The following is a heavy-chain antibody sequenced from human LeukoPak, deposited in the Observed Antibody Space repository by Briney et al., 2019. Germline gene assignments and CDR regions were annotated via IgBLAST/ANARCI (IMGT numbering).Heavy chain of an antibody. CDR3: ARHMRAVAGIYYYGMDV. J-gene: IGHJ6*02. D-gene: IGHD6-19*01. CDR2: INHSGST. CDR1: GGSFSGYY. Sequence: SETLSLTCAVYGGSFSGYYWSWIRQPPGKGLEWIGEINHSGSTNYNPSLKSRVTISVDTSKNQFSLKLSSVTAADTAVYYCARHMRAVAGIYYYGMDVWGQGTTVTVSS. V-gene: IGHV4-34*01.